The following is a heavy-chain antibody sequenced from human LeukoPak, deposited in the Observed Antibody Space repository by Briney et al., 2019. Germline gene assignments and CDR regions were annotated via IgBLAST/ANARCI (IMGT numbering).Heavy chain of an antibody. V-gene: IGHV3-9*01. D-gene: IGHD5-12*01. CDR1: GFTFDDYA. CDR2: ISWNSGSI. J-gene: IGHJ4*02. Sequence: PGGSLRLSCAASGFTFDDYAMHWVRQAPGKGLEWVSGISWNSGSIGYADSVKGRFTISRDNSKNTLYLQMNSLRAEDTAVYYCAKSGSSDIVATRYESSGWYYFDYWGQGTLVTVSS. CDR3: AKSGSSDIVATRYESSGWYYFDY.